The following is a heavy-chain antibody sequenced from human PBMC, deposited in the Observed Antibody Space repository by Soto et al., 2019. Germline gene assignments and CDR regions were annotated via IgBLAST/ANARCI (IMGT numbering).Heavy chain of an antibody. J-gene: IGHJ5*02. Sequence: GGSLRLSCTASGFTFGDYAMSWFRQAPGKGLEWVGFIRSKAYGGTTEYAASVKGRFTISRDDSKSIAYLQMNSLKTEDTAVYYCTRDDYGDYVVIGGHNWFDPWGQGTLVTVSS. CDR1: GFTFGDYA. V-gene: IGHV3-49*03. CDR2: IRSKAYGGTT. CDR3: TRDDYGDYVVIGGHNWFDP. D-gene: IGHD4-17*01.